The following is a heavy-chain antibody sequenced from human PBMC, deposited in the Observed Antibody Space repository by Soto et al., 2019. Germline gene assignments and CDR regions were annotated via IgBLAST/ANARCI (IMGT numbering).Heavy chain of an antibody. CDR1: GGSFSGYY. D-gene: IGHD3-3*01. CDR3: AGDYDFWSGYKRDDAFDI. Sequence: QVQLQPWGAGLLKPSETLSLTCAVYGGSFSGYYWSWIRQPPGQGLEWIGEINHSGSTNYTPSLKSRVTISVDTSKNQFALKLSSVTAADTAVYYCAGDYDFWSGYKRDDAFDIWGQGTMVTVSS. V-gene: IGHV4-34*01. CDR2: INHSGST. J-gene: IGHJ3*02.